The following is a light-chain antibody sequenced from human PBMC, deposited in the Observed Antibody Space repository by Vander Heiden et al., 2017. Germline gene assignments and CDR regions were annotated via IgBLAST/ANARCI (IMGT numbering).Light chain of an antibody. Sequence: DIQMTQSPSSLSASVGDRVTITCQASQDISNYLNWYQQKPGKAPKLLIYDASNLETGVPSRFSGSGSGTDFTFTISSLQPKDIATYYCQQYDNLPALTFGGGTKVEIK. J-gene: IGKJ4*01. CDR3: QQYDNLPALT. V-gene: IGKV1-33*01. CDR1: QDISNY. CDR2: DAS.